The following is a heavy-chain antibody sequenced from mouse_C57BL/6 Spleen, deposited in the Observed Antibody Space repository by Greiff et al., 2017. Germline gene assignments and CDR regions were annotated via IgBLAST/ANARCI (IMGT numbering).Heavy chain of an antibody. V-gene: IGHV1-18*01. J-gene: IGHJ1*03. D-gene: IGHD1-1*01. CDR3: ARRGYGSGYWYFDV. Sequence: VQLQQSGPELVKPGASVKIPCKASGYTFTDYNMDWVKQTHGKSLEWIGDINPNNGGPIYNQKFKGKATLTVDKSSSTAYMELRSLTSEDTAVYYCARRGYGSGYWYFDVWGTGTTVTVSS. CDR2: INPNNGGP. CDR1: GYTFTDYN.